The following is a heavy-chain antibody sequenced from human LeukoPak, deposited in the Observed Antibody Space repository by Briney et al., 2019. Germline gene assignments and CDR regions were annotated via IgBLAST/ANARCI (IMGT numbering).Heavy chain of an antibody. J-gene: IGHJ4*02. CDR1: GFTFSSYA. V-gene: IGHV3-23*01. D-gene: IGHD5-12*01. CDR3: AKESGRGYSGYDLGYFDY. CDR2: ISGSGGST. Sequence: GGSLRLSCAASGFTFSSYAMSWVRQAPGKGLEWVSAISGSGGSTYYADSVKGRFTISRDNSKNTLYLQMNSLRAEDTAVYYCAKESGRGYSGYDLGYFDYWGQGTLVTVSS.